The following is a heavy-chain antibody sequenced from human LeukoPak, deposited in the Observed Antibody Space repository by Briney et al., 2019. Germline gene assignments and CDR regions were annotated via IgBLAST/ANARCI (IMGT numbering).Heavy chain of an antibody. Sequence: ASVKVSCKASGYTFTSYDVNWVRQATGQGLEWMGWMNPNSGNTGYAQKFQGRVTMTRNTSISTAYMELSSLRSEDTAVYYCARGTYYYGSGSSNWFDPWGQGTLVTVSS. D-gene: IGHD3-10*01. J-gene: IGHJ5*02. CDR2: MNPNSGNT. V-gene: IGHV1-8*01. CDR1: GYTFTSYD. CDR3: ARGTYYYGSGSSNWFDP.